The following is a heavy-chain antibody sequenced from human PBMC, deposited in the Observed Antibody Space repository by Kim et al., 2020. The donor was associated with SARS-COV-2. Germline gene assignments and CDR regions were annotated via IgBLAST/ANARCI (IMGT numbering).Heavy chain of an antibody. CDR2: IYYSGST. CDR1: GGSISSSSYY. D-gene: IGHD6-19*01. V-gene: IGHV4-39*01. J-gene: IGHJ6*02. CDR3: ASEVAVATLGGYYYGMDV. Sequence: SETLSLTCTVSGGSISSSSYYWGWIRQPPGKGLEWIGSIYYSGSTYYNPSLKSRVTISVDTSKNQFSLKLSSVTAADTAVYYCASEVAVATLGGYYYGMDVGGQGTTVTVS.